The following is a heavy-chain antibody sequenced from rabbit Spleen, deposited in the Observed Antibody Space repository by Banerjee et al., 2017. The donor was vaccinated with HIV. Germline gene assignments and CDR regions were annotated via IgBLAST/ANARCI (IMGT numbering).Heavy chain of an antibody. CDR2: IDAGSSGFT. Sequence: QSLEESGGGLVKPGASLTLTCTASGFSFSGNHYMCWVRQAPGKGLEWIACIDAGSSGFTYFASWAKGRFTISKTSSTTVTLQMTTLTAADTATYFCARGSATMTMVIIGFYLGLWGSGTLVTVS. CDR1: GFSFSGNHY. J-gene: IGHJ4*01. V-gene: IGHV1S40*01. D-gene: IGHD2-1*01. CDR3: ARGSATMTMVIIGFYLGL.